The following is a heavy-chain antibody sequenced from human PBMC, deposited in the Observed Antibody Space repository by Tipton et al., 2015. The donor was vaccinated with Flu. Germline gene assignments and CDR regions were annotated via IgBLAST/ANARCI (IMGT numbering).Heavy chain of an antibody. CDR1: GFTFSNAW. V-gene: IGHV3-15*01. D-gene: IGHD3-22*01. Sequence: SLRLSCAASGFTFSNAWMSWVRQAPGKGLEWVGRIKSKTDGGTTDYGAAVKDRFTISRDDSKNTLYLQMNSLKTEDTAVYFCTTRWRHSSGFDVWGQGTMVTVSS. J-gene: IGHJ3*01. CDR3: TTRWRHSSGFDV. CDR2: IKSKTDGGTT.